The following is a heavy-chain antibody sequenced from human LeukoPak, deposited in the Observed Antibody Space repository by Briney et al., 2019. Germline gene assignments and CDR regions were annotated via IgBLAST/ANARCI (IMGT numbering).Heavy chain of an antibody. D-gene: IGHD3-10*01. CDR2: IYHSGSS. CDR3: ASSPAPDYYGSGKAAFDV. V-gene: IGHV4-4*02. CDR1: GGSLSSSNW. J-gene: IGHJ3*01. Sequence: PAETRSLTCAVSGGSLSSSNWRSGARRRAGKGVEWIGEIYHSGSSNYKPALKRRVTILVDNEKNQFYRKLSSVTAADTAVYYCASSPAPDYYGSGKAAFDVWGQAATVTLS.